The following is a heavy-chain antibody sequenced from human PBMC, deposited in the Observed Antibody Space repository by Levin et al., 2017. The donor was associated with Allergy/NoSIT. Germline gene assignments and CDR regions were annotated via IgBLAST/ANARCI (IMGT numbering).Heavy chain of an antibody. CDR3: ATVEGLFCSGVSCTYSFHY. V-gene: IGHV4-4*02. CDR2: IYRSGDT. CDR1: GGSISTDNW. J-gene: IGHJ4*02. Sequence: SETLSLTCAVSGGSISTDNWWSWIRQPPGKGLEWIGEIYRSGDTNHNPPLRSRVTTSVDKSKNHFLLQLTSLTAAATAVYYCATVEGLFCSGVSCTYSFHYWGQGALVTVSS. D-gene: IGHD3-9*01.